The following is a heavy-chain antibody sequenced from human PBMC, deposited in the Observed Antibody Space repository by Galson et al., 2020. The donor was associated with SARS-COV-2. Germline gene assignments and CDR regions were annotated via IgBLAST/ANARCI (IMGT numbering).Heavy chain of an antibody. V-gene: IGHV3-30*03. CDR1: GFTFSSHG. Sequence: GESPKISCAASGFTFSSHGIHWARQAPGKGLDWVAVISYDGSTEYYADSEKRRFTMSRDNSKNTMNLQMNSLTTEDTAVYYCARDNTGWFGEVGGEDYDYYIDVWGKGTTVTVSS. D-gene: IGHD3-10*01. CDR2: ISYDGSTE. J-gene: IGHJ6*03. CDR3: ARDNTGWFGEVGGEDYDYYIDV.